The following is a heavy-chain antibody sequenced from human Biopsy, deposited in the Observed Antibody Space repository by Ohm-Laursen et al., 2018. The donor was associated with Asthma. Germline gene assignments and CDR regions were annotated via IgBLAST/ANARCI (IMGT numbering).Heavy chain of an antibody. CDR3: ARVASYGDLYFGIDV. CDR1: GAYIGSRDHH. V-gene: IGHV4-30-4*02. J-gene: IGHJ6*02. D-gene: IGHD4-17*01. Sequence: SDTLSLTCTVGGAYIGSRDHHWSWIRQSPGTGLEWIGFVFWSGTTHYNRSLERRLSISIDTTRNEFSMTLRSSTAADTAVYFCARVASYGDLYFGIDVWGPGTTVSVS. CDR2: VFWSGTT.